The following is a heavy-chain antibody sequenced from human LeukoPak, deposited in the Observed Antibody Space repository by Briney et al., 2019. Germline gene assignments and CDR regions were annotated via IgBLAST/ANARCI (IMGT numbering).Heavy chain of an antibody. Sequence: ASMKVSCKASGYTFTGFYMHWVRQAPGQGLEWMGWINPNSGATNYAQKFQGRVTMTTDTSTSTAYMELRSLRSDDTAVYYCARGKRYFDYWGQGTLVTVSS. CDR2: INPNSGAT. J-gene: IGHJ4*02. CDR3: ARGKRYFDY. CDR1: GYTFTGFY. V-gene: IGHV1-2*02.